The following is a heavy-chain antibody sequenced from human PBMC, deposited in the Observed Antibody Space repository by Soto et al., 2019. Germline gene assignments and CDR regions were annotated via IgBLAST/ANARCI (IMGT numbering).Heavy chain of an antibody. V-gene: IGHV4-4*07. D-gene: IGHD6-19*01. J-gene: IGHJ5*02. CDR1: GGSISSYY. CDR2: IYTSGST. Sequence: SETLSLTCTVSGGSISSYYWSWIRQPARKGLEWIGRIYTSGSTNYNPSLKSRVTMSVDTSKNQFSLKLSSVTAADTAVYYCAREYPIAVAGGWFDPWGQGTLVTVSS. CDR3: AREYPIAVAGGWFDP.